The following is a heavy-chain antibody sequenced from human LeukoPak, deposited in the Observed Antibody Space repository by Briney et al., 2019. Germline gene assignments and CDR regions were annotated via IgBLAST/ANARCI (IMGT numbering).Heavy chain of an antibody. J-gene: IGHJ4*02. CDR3: ARRAGAYSHPYDY. V-gene: IGHV3-30*03. Sequence: GRSLRLSCAASRFSFSKYAIPWVRQAPGKGLEWVAVISYDGGDMYYADSVKGRFTISRDNSKNTLYLQMNSLRAEDTAVYYCARRAGAYSHPYDYWGQGTLVTVSS. D-gene: IGHD4/OR15-4a*01. CDR2: ISYDGGDM. CDR1: RFSFSKYA.